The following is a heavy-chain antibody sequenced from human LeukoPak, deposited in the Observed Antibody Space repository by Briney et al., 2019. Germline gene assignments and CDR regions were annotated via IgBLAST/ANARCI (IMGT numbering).Heavy chain of an antibody. D-gene: IGHD3-22*01. CDR2: INSDGSST. J-gene: IGHJ4*02. CDR1: GFTFDDYA. V-gene: IGHV3-74*01. CDR3: ARGRPYYYYDSSGYDY. Sequence: QPGRSLRLSCAASGFTFDDYAMHWVRQAPGKGLVWVSRINSDGSSTSYADSVKGRFTISRDNAKNTLYLQMNSLRAEDTAVYYCARGRPYYYYDSSGYDYWGQGTLVTVSS.